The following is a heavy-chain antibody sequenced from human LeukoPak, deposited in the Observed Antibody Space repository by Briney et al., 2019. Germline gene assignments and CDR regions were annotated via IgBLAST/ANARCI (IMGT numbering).Heavy chain of an antibody. CDR3: ARDEYYESSGYPDY. CDR2: ISGGGGST. J-gene: IGHJ4*02. V-gene: IGHV3-23*01. CDR1: GFTFTSYS. D-gene: IGHD3-22*01. Sequence: PGGSLRLSCAASGFTFTSYSMNWVRQAPGKGLEWVSTISGGGGSTYYADSVKGRFTISRDNSRNTLYLQMNSLRAEDTAVYYCARDEYYESSGYPDYWGQGTLVTVSS.